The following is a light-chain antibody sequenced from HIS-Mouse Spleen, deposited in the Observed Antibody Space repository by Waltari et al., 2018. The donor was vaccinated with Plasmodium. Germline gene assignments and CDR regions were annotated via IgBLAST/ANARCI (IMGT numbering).Light chain of an antibody. CDR3: YSTDSSGNHRV. V-gene: IGLV3-10*01. CDR1: AVPNKY. CDR2: EDS. J-gene: IGLJ3*02. Sequence: YELTQPPSVSVSPGQPARTTCSGDAVPNKYAYWYQQKSGQAPVLVIYEDSKRPSGIPERFSGSSSGTMATLTISGAQVEDEADYYCYSTDSSGNHRVFGGGTKLTVL.